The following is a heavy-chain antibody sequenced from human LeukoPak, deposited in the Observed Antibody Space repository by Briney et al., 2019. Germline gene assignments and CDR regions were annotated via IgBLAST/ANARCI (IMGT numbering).Heavy chain of an antibody. Sequence: PGGSLRLSCAASGFTFSSYAMSWVRQAPGKGLEWVSAISGSGGSTYYADSVKGRFTISKDNSKNTLYLQMNSLRAEDTAVYYCAKDRPQLRYFDWLSSYYGMDVWGQGTTVNVS. V-gene: IGHV3-23*01. J-gene: IGHJ6*02. CDR3: AKDRPQLRYFDWLSSYYGMDV. CDR1: GFTFSSYA. D-gene: IGHD3-9*01. CDR2: ISGSGGST.